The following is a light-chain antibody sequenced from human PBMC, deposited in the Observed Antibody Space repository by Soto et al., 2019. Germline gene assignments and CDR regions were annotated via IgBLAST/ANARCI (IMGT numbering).Light chain of an antibody. CDR1: NSDIGGYNY. CDR3: TSFSSSGTRYV. Sequence: QSALTQPASVSGSPGQSITISCTGTNSDIGGYNYVSWYQQHPGKAPKLMIYDVSNRPSGVSDRFFGSKSGNTASLTISGLQAEDEADYYGTSFSSSGTRYVFGSGTKLTVL. V-gene: IGLV2-14*01. J-gene: IGLJ1*01. CDR2: DVS.